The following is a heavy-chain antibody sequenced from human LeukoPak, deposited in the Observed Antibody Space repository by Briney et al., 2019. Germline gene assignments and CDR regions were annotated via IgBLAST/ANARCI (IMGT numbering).Heavy chain of an antibody. V-gene: IGHV3-9*01. Sequence: GGSLRLSCAASGFTFDDYAMHWVRQAPGKGLEWVSGISWNSGSIGYADSVKGRFTISRDNARDSLYLQMNSLRDDDTSVYFCARDAGALYWGRGTLVTVSS. J-gene: IGHJ4*02. CDR3: ARDAGALY. D-gene: IGHD4-17*01. CDR2: ISWNSGSI. CDR1: GFTFDDYA.